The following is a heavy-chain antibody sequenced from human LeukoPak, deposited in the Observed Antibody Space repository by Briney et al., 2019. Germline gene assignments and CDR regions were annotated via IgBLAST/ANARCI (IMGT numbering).Heavy chain of an antibody. Sequence: PSETLSLTCAVSGYSISSGYYWGWIRQPPGKGLEWIGSIYHSGSTYYNPSLKSRVTISVDTSKNQFSLKLSSVTAADTAVYYCARESGYSSGWYSLVDYWGQGTLVTVSS. J-gene: IGHJ4*02. CDR1: GYSISSGYY. D-gene: IGHD6-19*01. CDR3: ARESGYSSGWYSLVDY. V-gene: IGHV4-38-2*02. CDR2: IYHSGST.